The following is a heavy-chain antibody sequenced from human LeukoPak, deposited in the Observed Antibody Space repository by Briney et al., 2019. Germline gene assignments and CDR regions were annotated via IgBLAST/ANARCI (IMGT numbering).Heavy chain of an antibody. V-gene: IGHV3-66*01. CDR1: GFTVSSNY. D-gene: IGHD3-10*01. J-gene: IGHJ6*03. CDR2: IYSSGST. Sequence: GGSLRLSCAASGFTVSSNYMSWVRQAPGKGLEWVSAIYSSGSTYYVDSVKGRFTISRDNSKNTLYLQMNSLRAEDTAVYYCARVAVRRIFGELLVYYYIDVWGKGTTVTISS. CDR3: ARVAVRRIFGELLVYYYIDV.